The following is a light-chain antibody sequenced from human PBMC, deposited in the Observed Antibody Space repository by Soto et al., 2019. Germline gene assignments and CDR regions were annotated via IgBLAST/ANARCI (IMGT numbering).Light chain of an antibody. CDR2: EVS. Sequence: QSVLTQPASVSGSPGQSITISCTGTSSDVGSYNYVSWYQQHPGKAPKLMIYEVSNRPSGVSNRFSGSNSDNTASLTISGLQAGDEADYYCNSYTSTNTWVFGTGTKV. J-gene: IGLJ1*01. CDR3: NSYTSTNTWV. CDR1: SSDVGSYNY. V-gene: IGLV2-14*01.